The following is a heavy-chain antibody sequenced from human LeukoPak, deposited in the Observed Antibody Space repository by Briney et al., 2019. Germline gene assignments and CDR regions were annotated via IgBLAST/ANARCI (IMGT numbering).Heavy chain of an antibody. D-gene: IGHD3-10*01. J-gene: IGHJ4*02. V-gene: IGHV3-23*01. Sequence: GGSLRLSCAASGFTFSSYAMSWVRQAPGKGLEWVSVISGSGGSKYYADSVKGRFTISKDNSKNTLYLQMNSLSAEDTAVYYYTKDRSITMVRGSTGHRQYYFDYWGQGTLVTVSS. CDR1: GFTFSSYA. CDR2: ISGSGGSK. CDR3: TKDRSITMVRGSTGHRQYYFDY.